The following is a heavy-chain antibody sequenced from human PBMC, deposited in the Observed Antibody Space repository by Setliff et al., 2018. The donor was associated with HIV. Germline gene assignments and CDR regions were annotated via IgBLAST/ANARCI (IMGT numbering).Heavy chain of an antibody. D-gene: IGHD3-3*01. Sequence: SETLSLTCNVSGYSISSGFYWGWIRQPPGKGLEWIGNVFHSGDTDYNPSLKSRITMSVETSVNQFSLRLTSVTAADTAVYYCARRTIWVDAFDIWGQGTMVTVSS. V-gene: IGHV4-38-2*02. CDR2: VFHSGDT. J-gene: IGHJ3*02. CDR1: GYSISSGFY. CDR3: ARRTIWVDAFDI.